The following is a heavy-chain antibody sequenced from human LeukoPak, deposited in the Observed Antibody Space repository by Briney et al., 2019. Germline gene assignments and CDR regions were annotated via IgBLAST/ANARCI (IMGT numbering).Heavy chain of an antibody. V-gene: IGHV4-31*03. CDR3: ARDSQAYDSSTIDH. CDR2: IYYSGST. CDR1: GGSISSGGYY. Sequence: SETLSLTCTVSGGSISSGGYYWTWIRQHPGKGLEWIGYIYYSGSTYYNPSLKSRVTISVDTSKNQFSLKLSSVTAADTAVYYCARDSQAYDSSTIDHWGQGTLVTVSS. J-gene: IGHJ4*02. D-gene: IGHD3-22*01.